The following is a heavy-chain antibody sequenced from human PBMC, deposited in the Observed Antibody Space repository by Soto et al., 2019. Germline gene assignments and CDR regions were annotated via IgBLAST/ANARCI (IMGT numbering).Heavy chain of an antibody. Sequence: EVQLVESGGGLVEPGGSLRLSCAASGFTLNDAWMTWVRQGPGKGLEWVGRNKTIAGGGTTDYTAPVKGRFTISRDDSKKTVYLQMNSLKIEDTAVYYCTTERCTGTNCYVKNAFDVWGQGTMVTVSS. V-gene: IGHV3-15*01. CDR3: TTERCTGTNCYVKNAFDV. CDR2: NKTIAGGGTT. J-gene: IGHJ3*01. CDR1: GFTLNDAW. D-gene: IGHD1-1*01.